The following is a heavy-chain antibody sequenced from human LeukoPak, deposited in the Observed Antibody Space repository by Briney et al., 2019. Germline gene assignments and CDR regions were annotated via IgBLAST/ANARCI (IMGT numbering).Heavy chain of an antibody. CDR3: AKDQWEAAAGRETYYYYYYMDV. V-gene: IGHV3-30*02. CDR1: GFTFSSYG. J-gene: IGHJ6*03. D-gene: IGHD6-13*01. CDR2: IRCDGSNK. Sequence: GGSLRLSCAASGFTFSSYGMHWVRQALGKGLEWVAFIRCDGSNKYYADSVKGRFTISRDNSKNTLYLQMNSLRAEDTAVYYCAKDQWEAAAGRETYYYYYYMDVWGKGTTVTVSS.